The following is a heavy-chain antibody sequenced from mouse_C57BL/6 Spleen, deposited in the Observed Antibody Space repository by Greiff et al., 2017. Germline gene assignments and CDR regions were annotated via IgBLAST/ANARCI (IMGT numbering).Heavy chain of an antibody. CDR3: ASYYYSNGYFDY. D-gene: IGHD2-5*01. CDR1: GFTFSSYA. J-gene: IGHJ2*01. CDR2: ISDGGSYT. Sequence: EVNVVESGGGLVKPGGSLKLSCAASGFTFSSYAMSWVRQTPEKRLEWVATISDGGSYTYYPDNVKGRFTISRDNAKNNLYLQMSHLKSEDTAMYYCASYYYSNGYFDYWGQGTTLTVSS. V-gene: IGHV5-4*03.